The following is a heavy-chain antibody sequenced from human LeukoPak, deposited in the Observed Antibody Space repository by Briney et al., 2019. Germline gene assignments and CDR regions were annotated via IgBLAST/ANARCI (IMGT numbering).Heavy chain of an antibody. CDR1: GGSISSSSYY. V-gene: IGHV4-61*02. D-gene: IGHD1-14*01. CDR2: IYASGST. CDR3: ARHEPLRVTLDI. J-gene: IGHJ3*02. Sequence: SETLSLTCTVSGGSISSSSYYWSWVRQPAGEGLEWIGCIYASGSTNYNPSLKSRVTISVDTSKNLLSLKLISVTAADTAVYYCARHEPLRVTLDIWGQGTMVTVSS.